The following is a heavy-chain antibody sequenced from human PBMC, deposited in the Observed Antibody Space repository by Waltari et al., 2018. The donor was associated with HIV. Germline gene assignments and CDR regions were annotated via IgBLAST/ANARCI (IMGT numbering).Heavy chain of an antibody. CDR2: NELNGGST. V-gene: IGHV3-20*04. CDR1: GFTFDDYG. J-gene: IGHJ1*01. D-gene: IGHD3-10*01. Sequence: EVQLVESGGGVVRPGGSLRLSCAASGFTFDDYGMSWVRQAPGEGVEGVYGNELNGGSTGYGDAVRGRFTIPRDNAKNSLYLQMNSLRAGDTALYYCARDEGSGSYSLDEYFRHWGQGTLVTVSS. CDR3: ARDEGSGSYSLDEYFRH.